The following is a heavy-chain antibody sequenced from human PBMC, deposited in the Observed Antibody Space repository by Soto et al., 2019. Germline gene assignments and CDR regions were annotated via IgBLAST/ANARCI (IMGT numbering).Heavy chain of an antibody. CDR3: ARDDLDSGSRGRYYGMDV. V-gene: IGHV4-30-4*01. D-gene: IGHD3-10*01. CDR2: IYYSGST. Sequence: SETLSLTCTVSGGSISSGDYYWSWIRQPPGKGLEWIGYIYYSGSTYYNPSLKSRVTISVDTSKNQFSLKLSSVTAADTAVYYCARDDLDSGSRGRYYGMDVWGQGTTVTVSS. J-gene: IGHJ6*02. CDR1: GGSISSGDYY.